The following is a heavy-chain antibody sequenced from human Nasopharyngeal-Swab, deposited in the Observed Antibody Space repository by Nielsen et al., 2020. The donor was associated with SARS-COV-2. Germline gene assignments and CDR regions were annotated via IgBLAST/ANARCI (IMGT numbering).Heavy chain of an antibody. V-gene: IGHV3-21*01. D-gene: IGHD3-10*01. CDR2: ISSSSSYI. J-gene: IGHJ4*02. CDR3: ALEGAGSYYNYYFDY. Sequence: WIRQPPGKGLEWVSSISSSSSYIYYADSVKGRFTISRDNAKNSLYLQMNSLGAEDTAVYYCALEGAGSYYNYYFDYWGQGTLVTVSS.